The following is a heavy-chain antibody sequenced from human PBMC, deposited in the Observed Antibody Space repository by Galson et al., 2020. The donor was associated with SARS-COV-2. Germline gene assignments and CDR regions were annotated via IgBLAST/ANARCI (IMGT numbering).Heavy chain of an antibody. V-gene: IGHV3-21*01. CDR2: MSSTSIHT. CDR3: VCGWADSPINYFDY. D-gene: IGHD6-19*01. CDR1: GFTFSDYG. Sequence: VETGGSLRLSCATSGFTFSDYGVNWVRQAPGKGLEWVSSMSSTSIHTYYADSVSGRFTISRDNAKNSFYLQMNSLKAEDTAMYYCVCGWADSPINYFDYWGPGTLVTVSS. J-gene: IGHJ4*02.